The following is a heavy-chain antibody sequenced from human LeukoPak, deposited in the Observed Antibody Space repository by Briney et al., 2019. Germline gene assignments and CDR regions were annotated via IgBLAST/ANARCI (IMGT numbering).Heavy chain of an antibody. V-gene: IGHV3-33*01. D-gene: IGHD2-2*01. J-gene: IGHJ2*01. CDR1: GFTFRNSS. Sequence: GRSLRLSCAAPGFTFRNSSLHWVRQAPGKGLERVAIIWYDGSIKYFTDSAKGRFSISRDNSKSTLYLQMISLRSEDTALYYCARDRSTRYFDLWGRGTLVTVSS. CDR2: IWYDGSIK. CDR3: ARDRSTRYFDL.